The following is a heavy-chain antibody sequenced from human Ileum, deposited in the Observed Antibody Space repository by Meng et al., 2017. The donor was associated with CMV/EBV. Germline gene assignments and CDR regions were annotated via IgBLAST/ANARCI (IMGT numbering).Heavy chain of an antibody. CDR1: ESAYDNYA. D-gene: IGHD1-1*01. CDR2: ITGSGNT. V-gene: IGHV3-23*01. Sequence: SESAYDNYAMTWVRQAPGKGLEWVSSITGSGNTFYADSVKGRFTISRDNSEKMLYLQMNRLRPEDTAMYYCASGILERRGFYYFEYWGHGTLVTVSS. J-gene: IGHJ4*01. CDR3: ASGILERRGFYYFEY.